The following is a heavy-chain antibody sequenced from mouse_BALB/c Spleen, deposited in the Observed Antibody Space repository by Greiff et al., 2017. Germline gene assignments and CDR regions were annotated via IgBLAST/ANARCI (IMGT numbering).Heavy chain of an antibody. J-gene: IGHJ3*01. Sequence: VQLQQSGAELMKPGASVKISCKATGYTFSSYWIEWVKQRPGHGLEWIGEILPGSGSTNYNEKFKGKATFTADTSSNTAYMQLSSLTSEDSAVYYCARYGSSSAWFAYWGQGTLVTVSA. CDR2: ILPGSGST. D-gene: IGHD1-1*01. CDR3: ARYGSSSAWFAY. V-gene: IGHV1-9*01. CDR1: GYTFSSYW.